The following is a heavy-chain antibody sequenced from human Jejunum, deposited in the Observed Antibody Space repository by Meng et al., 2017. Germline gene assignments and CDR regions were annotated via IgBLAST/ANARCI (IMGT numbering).Heavy chain of an antibody. Sequence: GGSRRLSCAPAGFPFGDHYMDWVRQAPEKGLGWVGRIRDKNDGHATEYAASVKGRFSRSRADSNNSVYLQMNSLKIEDTAVYYCSRSRSARSNGRLDYWGQGTLVTVSS. CDR1: GFPFGDHY. J-gene: IGHJ4*02. D-gene: IGHD4-11*01. CDR2: IRDKNDGHAT. V-gene: IGHV3-72*01. CDR3: SRSRSARSNGRLDY.